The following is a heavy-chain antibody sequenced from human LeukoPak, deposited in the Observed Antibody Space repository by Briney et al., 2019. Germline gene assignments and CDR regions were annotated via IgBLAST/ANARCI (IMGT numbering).Heavy chain of an antibody. CDR3: ARGGHYYDSLGAFDI. CDR1: GCSISSYY. CDR2: IYYSGSN. J-gene: IGHJ3*02. V-gene: IGHV4-59*01. Sequence: SETLSLTCTVSGCSISSYYRNWIRQPPGKGLEWIGYIYYSGSNNYNPSLKSRVTISVDTSKNQFSLKLSSVTAADTAVYYCARGGHYYDSLGAFDIWGQGTMVTVSS. D-gene: IGHD3-22*01.